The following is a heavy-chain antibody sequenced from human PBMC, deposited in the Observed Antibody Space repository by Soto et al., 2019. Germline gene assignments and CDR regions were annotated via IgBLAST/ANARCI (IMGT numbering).Heavy chain of an antibody. J-gene: IGHJ5*02. CDR2: INHSGST. CDR1: GGAFIGYY. Sequence: PSETLSLTCAVYGGAFIGYYCIWIRHPPLKGREWIGEINHSGSTNYNPSLKSRVTISVDTSKNQFSLKLSSVTAADAAVYYCARGHYYGSGIVINWFDPWGQGTLVTVSS. CDR3: ARGHYYGSGIVINWFDP. D-gene: IGHD3-10*01. V-gene: IGHV4-34*01.